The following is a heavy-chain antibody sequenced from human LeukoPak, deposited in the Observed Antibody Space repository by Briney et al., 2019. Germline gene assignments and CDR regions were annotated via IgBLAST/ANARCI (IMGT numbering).Heavy chain of an antibody. CDR2: ISSSSSYI. CDR1: GFTFISYS. D-gene: IGHD3-3*01. V-gene: IGHV3-21*01. J-gene: IGHJ4*02. Sequence: GGSLRLSCAASGFTFISYSMNWVRQAPGKGLEWVSSISSSSSYIYYADSVKGRFTISRDKAKNSLYLQMNSLRAEETAVYFCATAPQPITILGVVTIQAFFDSWGPGTLVTASS. CDR3: ATAPQPITILGVVTIQAFFDS.